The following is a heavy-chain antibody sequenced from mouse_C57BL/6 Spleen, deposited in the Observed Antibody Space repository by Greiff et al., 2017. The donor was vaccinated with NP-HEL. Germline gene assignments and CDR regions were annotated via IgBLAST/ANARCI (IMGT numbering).Heavy chain of an antibody. CDR3: ATYGNFYSFDY. CDR1: GFTFSSYA. Sequence: EVQLVESGGGLVKPGGSLKLSCAASGFTFSSYAMSWVRQTPEKRLEWVATVSDGGSYTYYPDNVKGRFTISRDNAKNNLYLQMSHLKSEDTAMYYCATYGNFYSFDYWGQGTTLTVSS. V-gene: IGHV5-4*01. D-gene: IGHD2-1*01. CDR2: VSDGGSYT. J-gene: IGHJ2*01.